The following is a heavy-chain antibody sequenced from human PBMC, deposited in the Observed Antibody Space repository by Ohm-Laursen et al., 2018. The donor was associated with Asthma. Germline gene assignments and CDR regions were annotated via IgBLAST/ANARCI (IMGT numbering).Heavy chain of an antibody. Sequence: SVKVSCKSSGGTFSSYGITWVRQAPGQGLEWMGGIIPIFGSSNYEQKFLGRVTLTADESTSTAYMELSSLRSDDTAVYYCAGVNLEYSGYDLQYYYGMDVWGQGTTVTVSS. D-gene: IGHD5-12*01. CDR1: GGTFSSYG. J-gene: IGHJ6*02. CDR3: AGVNLEYSGYDLQYYYGMDV. V-gene: IGHV1-69*13. CDR2: IIPIFGSS.